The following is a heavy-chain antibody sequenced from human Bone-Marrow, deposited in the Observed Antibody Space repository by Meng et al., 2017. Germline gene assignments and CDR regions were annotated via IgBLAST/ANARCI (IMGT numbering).Heavy chain of an antibody. CDR3: ARDHDLWLQRGWGAFDT. J-gene: IGHJ3*02. V-gene: IGHV1-18*01. CDR2: ISAYNGNT. CDR1: GYTFTSYG. D-gene: IGHD3/OR15-3a*01. Sequence: ASVKVSCKASGYTFTSYGISWVRQAPGQGLEWMGWISAYNGNTNYAQKLQGRVTMTTDTSTSTAYMELRSLRSDDTAVYYCARDHDLWLQRGWGAFDTWGQGTMVTVSS.